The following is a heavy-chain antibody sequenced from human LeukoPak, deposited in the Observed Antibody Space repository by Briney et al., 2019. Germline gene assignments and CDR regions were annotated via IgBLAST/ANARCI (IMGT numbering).Heavy chain of an antibody. Sequence: KVQGRVTLTTDTSTSTAYMELRSVTSDDTAVYYCARSHSGSLRAPFDYWGQGTLVTVSS. D-gene: IGHD3-22*01. CDR3: ARSHSGSLRAPFDY. V-gene: IGHV1-18*01. J-gene: IGHJ4*02.